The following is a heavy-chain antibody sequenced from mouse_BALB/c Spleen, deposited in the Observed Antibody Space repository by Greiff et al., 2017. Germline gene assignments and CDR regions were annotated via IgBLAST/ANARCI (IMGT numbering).Heavy chain of an antibody. CDR1: GYSITSDYA. D-gene: IGHD2-3*01. J-gene: IGHJ3*01. Sequence: EVKLMESGPGLVKPSQSLSLTCTVTGYSITSDYAWNWIRQFPGNKLEWMGYISYSGSTSYNPSLKSRISITRDTSKNQFFLQLNSVTTEDTATYYCARGGYYVAWFAYWGQGTLVTVSA. CDR2: ISYSGST. V-gene: IGHV3-2*02. CDR3: ARGGYYVAWFAY.